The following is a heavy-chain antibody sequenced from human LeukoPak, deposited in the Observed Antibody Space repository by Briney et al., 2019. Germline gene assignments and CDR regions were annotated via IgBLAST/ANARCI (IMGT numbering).Heavy chain of an antibody. D-gene: IGHD1-26*01. V-gene: IGHV3-48*02. CDR3: ARAWYSWGYYFDY. CDR2: ISSSSSTI. CDR1: GFTFSSYS. J-gene: IGHJ4*02. Sequence: PGGSLRLSCAASGFTFSSYSMNWVRQAPGKGLEWVSYISSSSSTIFYADSVKGRFTISRDNAKNSLYLQMHSLRDEDTAVYYCARAWYSWGYYFDYWGQGTLVTVSP.